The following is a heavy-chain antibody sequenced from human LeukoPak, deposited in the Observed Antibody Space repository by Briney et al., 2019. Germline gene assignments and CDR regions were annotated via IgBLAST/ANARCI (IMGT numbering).Heavy chain of an antibody. CDR2: INPKSGGT. CDR3: AREPPPYCSSTSCPAYYYYGMDV. J-gene: IGHJ6*02. D-gene: IGHD2-2*01. Sequence: ASVKVSCKASGYTFTGYYMHWVRQAPGQGLEWMGWINPKSGGTNYAQKFQGRVTMTRDTSISTAYMELSRLRSDDTAVYYCAREPPPYCSSTSCPAYYYYGMDVWGQGTTVTVSS. CDR1: GYTFTGYY. V-gene: IGHV1-2*02.